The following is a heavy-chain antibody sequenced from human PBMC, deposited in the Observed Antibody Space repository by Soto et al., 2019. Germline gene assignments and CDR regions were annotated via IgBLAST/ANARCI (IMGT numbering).Heavy chain of an antibody. J-gene: IGHJ4*02. D-gene: IGHD6-19*01. Sequence: SETLSLTCTVSGGSITSGCYSWNWLRQTPEKGLEWIGYIYHSGSTYYDPSLKSRVTISIDRSKNEFSLKLSSVTAADTAVYYCARERGSSGWCRPAIVDYWGQGTLVTVSS. CDR1: GGSITSGCYS. V-gene: IGHV4-30-2*01. CDR3: ARERGSSGWCRPAIVDY. CDR2: IYHSGST.